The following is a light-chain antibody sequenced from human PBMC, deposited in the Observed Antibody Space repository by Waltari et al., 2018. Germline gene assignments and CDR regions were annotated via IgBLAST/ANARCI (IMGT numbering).Light chain of an antibody. J-gene: IGKJ3*01. CDR2: KSS. CDR1: QRIQSW. V-gene: IGKV1-5*03. Sequence: DIQMTESTSALSASIGERVTITCRASQRIQSWLAWYQQKPWAAPKLLIYKSSTLQNGVPSRFSGSGSGTEFTLTISSLQPDDVATYYCQQYSTYEVTFGPGTKIDLK. CDR3: QQYSTYEVT.